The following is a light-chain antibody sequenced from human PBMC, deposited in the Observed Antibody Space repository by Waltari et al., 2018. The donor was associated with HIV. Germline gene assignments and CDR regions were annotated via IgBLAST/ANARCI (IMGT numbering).Light chain of an antibody. CDR1: LSNVGARY. CDR2: DDD. V-gene: IGLV1-51*01. CDR3: ATWDNRLTTVL. J-gene: IGLJ2*01. Sequence: QSVLTQPPSVSAAPGQTVPISCPGCLSNVGARYVPWYQQLPGAAPKLLIFDDDQRPSGIPDRCSGSKSGTSATLGITGLQTGDEADYYCATWDNRLTTVLFGGGTKLTVL.